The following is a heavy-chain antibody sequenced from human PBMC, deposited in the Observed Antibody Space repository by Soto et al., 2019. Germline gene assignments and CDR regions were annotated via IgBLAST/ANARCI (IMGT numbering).Heavy chain of an antibody. Sequence: GGSLRLSCAASGFTFSSYGMHWVRQAPGKGLEWVAVISYDGSNKYYADSVKGRFTISRDNSKNTLYLQMNSLRAEDTAVYYCAKTARFLEWLSDYYYGMDVWGQGTTVTVSS. CDR2: ISYDGSNK. V-gene: IGHV3-30*18. CDR3: AKTARFLEWLSDYYYGMDV. J-gene: IGHJ6*02. D-gene: IGHD3-3*01. CDR1: GFTFSSYG.